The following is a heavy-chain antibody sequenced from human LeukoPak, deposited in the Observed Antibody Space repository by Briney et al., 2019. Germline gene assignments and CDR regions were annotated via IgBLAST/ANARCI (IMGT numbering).Heavy chain of an antibody. CDR1: GFTFSSYS. CDR3: ARSVGSSRPKIDY. D-gene: IGHD6-13*01. J-gene: IGHJ4*02. V-gene: IGHV3-21*01. CDR2: ISSSSSYI. Sequence: GGSLRLSCAASGFTFSSYSMNWVRQAPGKGLEWVSSISSSSSYIYCADSVKGRFTISRDNAKNSLYLQMNSLRAEDTAVYYCARSVGSSRPKIDYWGQGTLVTVSS.